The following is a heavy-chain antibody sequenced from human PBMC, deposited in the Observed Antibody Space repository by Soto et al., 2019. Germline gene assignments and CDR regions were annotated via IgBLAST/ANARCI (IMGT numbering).Heavy chain of an antibody. V-gene: IGHV6-1*01. D-gene: IGHD3-3*01. CDR1: GDSVSSNSAA. Sequence: SQTLSLTCAITGDSVSSNSAAWNWIRQSPSRGLEWLGRTYYRSKWYNDYAVSVKSRITINPDTSKNQFSLQLNSVTPEDTAVYYCARDWGIWSGYYGYYYYGMDVWGQGTTVTVSS. CDR2: TYYRSKWYN. J-gene: IGHJ6*02. CDR3: ARDWGIWSGYYGYYYYGMDV.